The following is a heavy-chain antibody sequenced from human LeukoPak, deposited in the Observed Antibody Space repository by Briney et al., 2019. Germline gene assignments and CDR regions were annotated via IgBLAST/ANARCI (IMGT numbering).Heavy chain of an antibody. V-gene: IGHV3-23*01. D-gene: IGHD1-26*01. CDR1: GFTFSSYA. J-gene: IGHJ3*02. CDR3: ARGGDIVGATRSAFDI. CDR2: ISGSGGST. Sequence: GGSLRLSCAASGFTFSSYAMNWVRQAPGKGLEWVSGISGSGGSTYYAGSVKGRFTISRDNSKNTLYLQMNSLRAEDTAVYYCARGGDIVGATRSAFDIWGQGTMVTVSS.